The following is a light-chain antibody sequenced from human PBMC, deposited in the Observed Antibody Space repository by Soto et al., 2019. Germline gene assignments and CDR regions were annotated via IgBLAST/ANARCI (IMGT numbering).Light chain of an antibody. CDR2: CAS. CDR3: KQYYTTPLT. Sequence: DIVMPQSPDLLAVSLGERATIKCKSSQSVLYSSVNKTCLAWYQQKPGQPPNLLIYCASTRESGVPDRFSGSGSETDFTLTLTSQQAEDGAVYYCKQYYTTPLTFGGETKVDIK. J-gene: IGKJ4*02. CDR1: QSVLYSSVNKTC. V-gene: IGKV4-1*01.